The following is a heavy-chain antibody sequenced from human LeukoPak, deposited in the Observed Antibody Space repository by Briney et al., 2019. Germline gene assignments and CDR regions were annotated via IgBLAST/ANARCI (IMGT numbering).Heavy chain of an antibody. CDR2: IYPDDSDT. D-gene: IGHD1-26*01. Sequence: GESLKISCKGSGYRFTSYWIAWVRQMPGKGLEGMGIIYPDDSDTRYSPSFQGQVTISADKSISTAYLQWSSLKASDTAMYYCAKSGTYPGFVDYWGQGTLVTVSS. J-gene: IGHJ4*02. CDR1: GYRFTSYW. V-gene: IGHV5-51*01. CDR3: AKSGTYPGFVDY.